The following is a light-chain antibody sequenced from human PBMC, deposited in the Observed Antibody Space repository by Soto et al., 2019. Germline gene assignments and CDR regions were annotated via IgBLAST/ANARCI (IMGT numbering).Light chain of an antibody. CDR1: SSNIGSNY. V-gene: IGLV1-47*01. J-gene: IGLJ2*01. CDR3: AAWDDSLRAPV. Sequence: QSVLTQPPSASATPGQRITISCFGSSSNIGSNYGYWFQQLPGTAPKLLISRDDERPSGVPDRFSGSKSGTSASLAISGVRSEDEADYFCAAWDDSLRAPVFGGGTEVTVL. CDR2: RDD.